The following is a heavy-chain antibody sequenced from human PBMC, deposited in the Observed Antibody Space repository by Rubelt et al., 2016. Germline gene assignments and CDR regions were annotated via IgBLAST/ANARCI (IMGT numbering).Heavy chain of an antibody. D-gene: IGHD2-15*01. J-gene: IGHJ5*02. V-gene: IGHV1-46*01. Sequence: MHWVRQAPGQGLEWMGIINPSGGSTSYAQKFQGRVTMTRDTSISTAYMELSRLRSDDTAVYYCARPLGYCSGGSCSDWFDPWGQGTLVTVSS. CDR2: INPSGGST. CDR3: ARPLGYCSGGSCSDWFDP.